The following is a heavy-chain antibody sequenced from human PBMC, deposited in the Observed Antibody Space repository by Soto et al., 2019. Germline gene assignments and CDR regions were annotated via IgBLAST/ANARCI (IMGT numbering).Heavy chain of an antibody. V-gene: IGHV1-2*04. CDR3: ARGGKRAYYDSSGYYYHYYYYGMDV. Sequence: SVKVSFRASGYTFTGYYMHWVRHAPGQGLEWMGWINPNSGGTNYAQKFQGWVTMTRDTSISTAYMELSRLRSDDTAVYYCARGGKRAYYDSSGYYYHYYYYGMDVWGQGTTVTVSS. CDR2: INPNSGGT. CDR1: GYTFTGYY. J-gene: IGHJ6*02. D-gene: IGHD3-22*01.